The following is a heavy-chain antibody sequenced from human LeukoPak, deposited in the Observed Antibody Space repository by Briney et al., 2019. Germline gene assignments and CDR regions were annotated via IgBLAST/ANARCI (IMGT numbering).Heavy chain of an antibody. J-gene: IGHJ4*02. CDR3: ARALDIVAMITPIDY. D-gene: IGHD5-12*01. Sequence: GGSLRLSCAASGFTFSSYSMNWVRQAPGKGLEWVSSISSSSSYIYYADSVKGRFTISRDNAKNSLYLQMNSLRAEDTAVYYCARALDIVAMITPIDYWGQGTLVTVSS. CDR2: ISSSSSYI. CDR1: GFTFSSYS. V-gene: IGHV3-21*01.